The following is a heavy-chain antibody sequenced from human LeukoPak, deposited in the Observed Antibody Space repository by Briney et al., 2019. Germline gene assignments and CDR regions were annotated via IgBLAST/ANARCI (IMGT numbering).Heavy chain of an antibody. Sequence: SETLSLTCTVSGGSISSSSYYWGWIRQPPGKGLEWIGSIYYSGSTNYNPSLNSRVTISVDTSKNQFSLKLNSVTAADTAVYYCARGRKFSLSWGQGTLVTVSS. V-gene: IGHV4-39*07. CDR1: GGSISSSSYY. CDR2: IYYSGST. J-gene: IGHJ4*02. D-gene: IGHD2/OR15-2a*01. CDR3: ARGRKFSLS.